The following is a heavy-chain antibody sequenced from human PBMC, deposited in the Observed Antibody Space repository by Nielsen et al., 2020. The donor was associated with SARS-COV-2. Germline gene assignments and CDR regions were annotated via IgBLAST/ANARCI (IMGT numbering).Heavy chain of an antibody. CDR1: GFTFGDYA. CDR3: ARGNPPQPIDY. J-gene: IGHJ4*02. CDR2: INHSGST. D-gene: IGHD1-1*01. Sequence: ESLKISCTASGFTFGDYAMSWVRQAPGKGLEWIGEINHSGSTNYNPSLKSRVTISVDTSKNQFSLKLSSVTAADTAVYYCARGNPPQPIDYWGQGTLVTVSS. V-gene: IGHV4-34*01.